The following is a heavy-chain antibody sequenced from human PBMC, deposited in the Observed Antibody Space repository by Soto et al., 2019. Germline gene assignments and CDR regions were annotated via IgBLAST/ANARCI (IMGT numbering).Heavy chain of an antibody. CDR1: GFTFSSYS. V-gene: IGHV3-48*01. J-gene: IGHJ4*02. CDR3: ARAPMVRGDH. CDR2: ISSSSSTI. D-gene: IGHD3-10*01. Sequence: EVQLVESGGGLVQPGGSLRLSCAASGFTFSSYSMNWVRQAPGKGLEWVSYISSSSSTIYYADSVKGRFTISRDNAKNSLDLQMNSLRAEDTAVYYCARAPMVRGDHWGQGTLVTVSS.